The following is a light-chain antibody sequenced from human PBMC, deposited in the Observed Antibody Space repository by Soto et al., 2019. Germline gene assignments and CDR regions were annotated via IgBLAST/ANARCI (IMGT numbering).Light chain of an antibody. CDR3: QTWGTGIRV. Sequence: QPVLTQSPSASASLGASVKLTCTLSSGHSSYAIAWHQQQPEKGPRYLMKVTSDGRHSKGDGIPDRFSGSSSGAERYLTISSLQSEDEADYYCQTWGTGIRVFGGGTKLTVL. J-gene: IGLJ2*01. V-gene: IGLV4-69*01. CDR2: VTSDGRH. CDR1: SGHSSYA.